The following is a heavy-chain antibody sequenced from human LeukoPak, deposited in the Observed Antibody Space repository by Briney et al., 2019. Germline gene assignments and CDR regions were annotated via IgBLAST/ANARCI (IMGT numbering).Heavy chain of an antibody. J-gene: IGHJ4*02. CDR1: GFTFSDYC. V-gene: IGHV3-11*01. D-gene: IGHD3-3*01. CDR2: ISSSGSTI. Sequence: PGGSLRLSCAASGFTFSDYCMSWLRQAPGKGLEWVSYISSSGSTIYYADSVKGRFTISRDNAKNSLYLQMNSLRAEDAAVYYCARAEVVEWLPFDYWGQGTLVTVSS. CDR3: ARAEVVEWLPFDY.